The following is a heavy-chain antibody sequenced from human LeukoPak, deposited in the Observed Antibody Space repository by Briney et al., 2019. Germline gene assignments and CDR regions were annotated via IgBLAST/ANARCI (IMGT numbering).Heavy chain of an antibody. D-gene: IGHD4-11*01. J-gene: IGHJ6*02. Sequence: SETLSLTCTVSGGSISSYYWSWIRQPPGKGLEWIGYIYYSGSTNYNPSLKSRVTISVDTSRNQFSLKLTSMTAADTAVYYCARVVYSHYWPEGMDVWGQGTTVTVSS. V-gene: IGHV4-59*01. CDR1: GGSISSYY. CDR3: ARVVYSHYWPEGMDV. CDR2: IYYSGST.